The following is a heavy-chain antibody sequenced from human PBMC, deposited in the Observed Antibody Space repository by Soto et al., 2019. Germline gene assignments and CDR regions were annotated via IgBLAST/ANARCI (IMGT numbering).Heavy chain of an antibody. Sequence: EVQLVESGGGLVQPGESLRLSCAASGLTLSRSWMTWVRQAPGKGLEWVANIKQDGSETYYVDSVKGRFTISRDNAQTSLYLQMTRLRAEDTAVYYCAKKYDYGAFYLDLGGRGTLVTVSS. J-gene: IGHJ2*01. CDR1: GLTLSRSW. V-gene: IGHV3-7*02. CDR3: AKKYDYGAFYLDL. D-gene: IGHD3-10*01. CDR2: IKQDGSET.